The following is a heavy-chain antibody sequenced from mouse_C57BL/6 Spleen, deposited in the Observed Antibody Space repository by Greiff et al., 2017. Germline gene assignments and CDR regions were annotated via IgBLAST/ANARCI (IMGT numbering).Heavy chain of an antibody. V-gene: IGHV14-2*01. Sequence: EVKLMESGAELVKPGASVKLSCTASGFSIKDYYMHWVKQRTEQGLEWIGRIDPEDGETKYAPKFQGKATITADTSSNTAYLQLSSLTSEDTAVYYCAYPSRPTSAWFAYWGQGTLVTVSA. CDR2: IDPEDGET. J-gene: IGHJ3*01. CDR1: GFSIKDYY. D-gene: IGHD1-1*01. CDR3: AYPSRPTSAWFAY.